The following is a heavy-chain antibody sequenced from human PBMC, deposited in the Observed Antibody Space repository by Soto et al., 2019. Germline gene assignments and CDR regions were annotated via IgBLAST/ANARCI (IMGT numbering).Heavy chain of an antibody. Sequence: EVQMVASGGDLVQPGSSLRLSCLASGFTFTVYAFHWLRQAPGKGLEFVAAISSDGTKTYYAESVKGRLTISRDTSKNTLFLQMNRLRAEDTAVYYCVNILMQHDFEGGWGQGTLVTVSS. V-gene: IGHV3-64D*08. CDR1: GFTFTVYA. D-gene: IGHD3-3*01. CDR3: VNILMQHDFEGG. CDR2: ISSDGTKT. J-gene: IGHJ4*02.